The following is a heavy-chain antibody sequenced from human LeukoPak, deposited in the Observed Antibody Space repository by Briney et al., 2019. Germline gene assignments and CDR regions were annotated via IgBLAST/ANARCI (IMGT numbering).Heavy chain of an antibody. Sequence: GGSLRLSCAASGFTFSSYSMNWVRQAPGKGLEWVSSISSSSSYIYYADSVKGRFTISRDNAKNSLYLQMDSLRAEDTAVYYCARVSVGDSSGYYAYYYYGMDVWGQGTTVTVSS. J-gene: IGHJ6*02. CDR3: ARVSVGDSSGYYAYYYYGMDV. CDR1: GFTFSSYS. D-gene: IGHD3-22*01. CDR2: ISSSSSYI. V-gene: IGHV3-21*01.